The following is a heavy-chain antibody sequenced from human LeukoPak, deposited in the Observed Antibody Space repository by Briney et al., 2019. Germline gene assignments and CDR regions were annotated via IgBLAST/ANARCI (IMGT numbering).Heavy chain of an antibody. CDR3: ARVRFRAFNG. J-gene: IGHJ4*02. V-gene: IGHV4-34*01. CDR1: GGSFSGYY. Sequence: SETLSLTCAVYGGSFSGYYWSWIRQPPGKGLEWIGEINHSGSTNYNPSLKSRVTISVDTSKNQFSLKLSSATAADTAVYYCARVRFRAFNGWGQGTLVTVSS. CDR2: INHSGST.